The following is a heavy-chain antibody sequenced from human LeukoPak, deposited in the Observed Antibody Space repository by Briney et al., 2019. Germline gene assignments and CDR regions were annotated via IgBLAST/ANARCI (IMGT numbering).Heavy chain of an antibody. CDR2: INPNSGGT. J-gene: IGHJ4*02. CDR1: GYTFTGYC. Sequence: ASVKVSCKASGYTFTGYCMHWVRQAPGQGLEWMGWINPNSGGTNYAQKFQGRVTMTRDTSISTAYMELSRLRSDDTAVYYCARAKGITIFGVVLWGQGTLVTVSS. CDR3: ARAKGITIFGVVL. V-gene: IGHV1-2*02. D-gene: IGHD3-3*01.